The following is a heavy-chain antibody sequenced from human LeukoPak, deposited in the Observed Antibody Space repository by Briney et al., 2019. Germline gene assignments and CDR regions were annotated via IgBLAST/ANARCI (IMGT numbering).Heavy chain of an antibody. V-gene: IGHV3-30*02. CDR2: IRYDGSNK. CDR1: GFTFSSYG. J-gene: IGHJ4*02. D-gene: IGHD2-15*01. Sequence: GGSLRLSCAASGFTFSSYGMHWVRQAPGKGLEWVAFIRYDGSNKYYADSVKGRFTISRDNSKNTLYLQMNSLRAEDTAVYYCASSIVVVVAAPLGWGQGTLVTVSS. CDR3: ASSIVVVVAAPLG.